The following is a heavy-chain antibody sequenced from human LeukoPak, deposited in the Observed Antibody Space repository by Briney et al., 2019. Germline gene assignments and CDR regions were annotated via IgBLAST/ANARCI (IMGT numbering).Heavy chain of an antibody. CDR2: IYYSGST. V-gene: IGHV4-59*01. J-gene: IGHJ4*02. CDR1: GGSISSYY. CDR3: ARGGGRGGGFYYFDY. Sequence: SETLSLTCTVSGGSISSYYWSWIRQPPGKGLEWIGYIYYSGSTNYNPSLKSRVTISVDTSKNQFSLKLSSVTAADTAVYYCARGGGRGGGFYYFDYWGQGTLVTVSS. D-gene: IGHD3-16*01.